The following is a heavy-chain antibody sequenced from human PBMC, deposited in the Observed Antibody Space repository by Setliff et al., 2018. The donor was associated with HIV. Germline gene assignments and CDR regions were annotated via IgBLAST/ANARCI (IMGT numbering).Heavy chain of an antibody. V-gene: IGHV5-51*01. J-gene: IGHJ4*02. D-gene: IGHD5-12*01. CDR3: ARHGPMRDGYNHGAFDY. CDR2: IYPDVSDT. Sequence: GESLKISCKGSGYSFTSYWVAWVRQMPGKGLEWMGIIYPDVSDTRYSPSFQDQVTISVDKSISTAYLQWSRLKASDTAMYYCARHGPMRDGYNHGAFDYWGQGTPVTVSS. CDR1: GYSFTSYW.